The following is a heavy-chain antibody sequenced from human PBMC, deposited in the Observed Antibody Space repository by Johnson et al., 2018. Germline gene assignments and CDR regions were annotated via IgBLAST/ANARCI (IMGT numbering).Heavy chain of an antibody. Sequence: VQLVESGAEVKKTGESLKISCKGSGYDFATFWIGWVRQMPGKGLEWMGIIYPDDSSIRYSPAFQGQVTISADKSISTAYLQWNNPRASATAMYYCAKQWLADSFDIWGQGTMVTVSS. J-gene: IGHJ3*02. CDR2: IYPDDSSI. D-gene: IGHD6-19*01. CDR3: AKQWLADSFDI. V-gene: IGHV5-51*03. CDR1: GYDFATFW.